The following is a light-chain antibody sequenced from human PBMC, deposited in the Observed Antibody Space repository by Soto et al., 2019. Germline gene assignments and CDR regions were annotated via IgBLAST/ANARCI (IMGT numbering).Light chain of an antibody. CDR3: SSYTSRNTEV. V-gene: IGLV2-14*03. J-gene: IGLJ1*01. CDR2: DVI. CDR1: ISDVSGYNF. Sequence: QSALTQPASVSGAPGQSITISCTGTISDVSGYNFVSWYQHYPGEAPKLMIYDVINRPSGVSNRFSGSKSGNTASPTISGLQAEDEADYYCSSYTSRNTEVFGTGTKLTVL.